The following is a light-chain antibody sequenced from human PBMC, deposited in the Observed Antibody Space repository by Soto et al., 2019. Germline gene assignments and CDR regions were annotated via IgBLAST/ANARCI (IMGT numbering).Light chain of an antibody. CDR3: HQYGTSPLT. CDR2: GAS. V-gene: IGKV3-20*01. J-gene: IGKJ4*01. Sequence: EIVLTQSPDTLSLSPGERATLSCRASQNVRSNYLAWYQKKPGQAPRLLIYGASKKATGIPDRFSGSGSGTDFTLSISRLEPEYFVVYYCHQYGTSPLTFGGGTKVEIK. CDR1: QNVRSNY.